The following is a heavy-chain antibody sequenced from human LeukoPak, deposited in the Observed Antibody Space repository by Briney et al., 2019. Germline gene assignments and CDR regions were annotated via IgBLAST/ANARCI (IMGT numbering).Heavy chain of an antibody. V-gene: IGHV4-34*01. J-gene: IGHJ5*02. Sequence: PSETLSLTCAVYGGSFSGYYWSWIRQPPGKGLEWIGEINHSGSTNYNPSLKSRATISVDTSKNQFSLKLSSVTAADTAVYYCARTRLEWLTRWFDPWGQGTLVTVSS. CDR3: ARTRLEWLTRWFDP. CDR2: INHSGST. D-gene: IGHD3-3*01. CDR1: GGSFSGYY.